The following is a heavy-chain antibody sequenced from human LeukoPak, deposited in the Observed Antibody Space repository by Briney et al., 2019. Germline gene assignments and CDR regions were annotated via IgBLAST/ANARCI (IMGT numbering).Heavy chain of an antibody. Sequence: ASVKVSCKASGYTLTSYYMHWVRQAPGQGLEWMGIINPSGGSTSYAQKFQGRVTMTRDTSTSTVYMELSSLRSEDTAVYYCARVRGHYYDSSGYYAPHDAFDIWGQGTMVTVSS. J-gene: IGHJ3*02. D-gene: IGHD3-22*01. CDR3: ARVRGHYYDSSGYYAPHDAFDI. CDR1: GYTLTSYY. CDR2: INPSGGST. V-gene: IGHV1-46*01.